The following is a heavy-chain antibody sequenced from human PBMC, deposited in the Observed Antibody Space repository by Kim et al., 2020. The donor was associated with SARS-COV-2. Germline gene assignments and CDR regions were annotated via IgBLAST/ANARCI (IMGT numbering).Heavy chain of an antibody. CDR3: AAARSGYYDAFDI. CDR2: IVVGSGNT. J-gene: IGHJ3*02. Sequence: SVKVSCKASGFTFTSSAVQWVRQARGQRLEWIGWIVVGSGNTNYAQKFQERVTITRDMSTSTAYMELSSLRSEDTAVYYCAAARSGYYDAFDIWGQGTVVTVST. V-gene: IGHV1-58*01. D-gene: IGHD3-22*01. CDR1: GFTFTSSA.